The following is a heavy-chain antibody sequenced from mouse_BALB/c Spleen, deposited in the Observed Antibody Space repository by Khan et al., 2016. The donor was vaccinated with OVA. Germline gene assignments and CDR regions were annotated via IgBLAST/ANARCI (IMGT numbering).Heavy chain of an antibody. CDR1: GYAFSSYW. CDR2: IYPGDGET. CDR3: ARSGYDFFAY. D-gene: IGHD2-14*01. Sequence: VQLQESGAELVRPGSSVKISCKSSGYAFSSYWMNWVKQRPGQGLEWIGQIYPGDGETNYNGKFKGKVTLTADKSSSTVYMQLTSLTSEDSAVYFSARSGYDFFAYWGQGTLVTVSA. J-gene: IGHJ3*01. V-gene: IGHV1-80*01.